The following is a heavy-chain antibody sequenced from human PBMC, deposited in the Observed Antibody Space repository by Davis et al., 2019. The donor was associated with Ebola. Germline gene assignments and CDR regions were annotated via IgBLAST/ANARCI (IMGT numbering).Heavy chain of an antibody. J-gene: IGHJ4*02. CDR2: IKQDGSEK. CDR1: GFTFSSYW. Sequence: GESLKISCAASGFTFSSYWMSWVRQAPGKGLEWVANIKQDGSEKYYVDSVKGRFTISSDNAKNSLYLQMNSLRAEDTAVYYCARGQLNLDYWGQGTLVTVSS. CDR3: ARGQLNLDY. D-gene: IGHD2-2*01. V-gene: IGHV3-7*01.